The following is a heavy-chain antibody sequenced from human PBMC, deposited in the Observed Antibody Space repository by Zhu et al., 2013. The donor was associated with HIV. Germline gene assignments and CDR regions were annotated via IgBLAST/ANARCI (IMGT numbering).Heavy chain of an antibody. D-gene: IGHD6-13*01. J-gene: IGHJ6*02. V-gene: IGHV1-69*01. CDR3: ARRHSSSWPPFRGGGYYYGMDV. CDR2: IIPIFGTA. CDR1: GGTFSSYA. Sequence: QVQLVQSGAEVKKPGSSVKVSCKASGGTFSSYAISWVRQAPGQGLEWMGGIIPIFGTANYAQKFQGRVTITADESTSTAYMELSSLRSEDTAVYYCARRHSSSWPPFRGGGYYYGMDVWGQGTTVTVSS.